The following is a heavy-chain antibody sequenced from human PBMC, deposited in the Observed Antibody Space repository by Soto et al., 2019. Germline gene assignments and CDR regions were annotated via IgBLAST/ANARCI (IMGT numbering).Heavy chain of an antibody. D-gene: IGHD3-16*02. CDR2: ISYDGSNK. V-gene: IGHV3-30-3*01. CDR1: GFTFSSYA. CDR3: ARVGLRLGELSLGPPDY. Sequence: QVQLVESGGGVVQPGRSLRLSCAASGFTFSSYAMHWVRQAPGKGLEWVAVISYDGSNKYYADSVKGRFTISRDNSKNKLYLQMNSLRAEDTAVYYSARVGLRLGELSLGPPDYWGQGTLVTVSS. J-gene: IGHJ4*02.